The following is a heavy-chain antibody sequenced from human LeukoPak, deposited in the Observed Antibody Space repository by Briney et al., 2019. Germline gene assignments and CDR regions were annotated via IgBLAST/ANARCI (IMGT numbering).Heavy chain of an antibody. CDR2: IYYSGST. V-gene: IGHV4-30-4*01. CDR1: GGSISSGDYY. J-gene: IGHJ5*02. Sequence: SQTPSLTCPVSGGSISSGDYYWSWIRQPPGKGLEWIGYIYYSGSTYYNPSLKSRVTISVDTSKNQFSLKLSSVTAADTAVYYCARGGDYYDSSGRPKGWFDPWGQGTLVTVSS. D-gene: IGHD3-22*01. CDR3: ARGGDYYDSSGRPKGWFDP.